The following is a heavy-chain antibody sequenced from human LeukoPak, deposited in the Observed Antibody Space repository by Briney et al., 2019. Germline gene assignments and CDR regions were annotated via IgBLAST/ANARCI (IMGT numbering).Heavy chain of an antibody. Sequence: GGTLRLSCAASGLTFSSYGMSWVRQAPGKGLEWVAVISSDGSNKYYADSMKGRFTISRDNSKNTLYLQMNSLRAEDTAVYYCAKDLAGEWELRHTMDVWGKGTTVTVSS. CDR2: ISSDGSNK. J-gene: IGHJ6*03. CDR3: AKDLAGEWELRHTMDV. V-gene: IGHV3-30*18. D-gene: IGHD1-26*01. CDR1: GLTFSSYG.